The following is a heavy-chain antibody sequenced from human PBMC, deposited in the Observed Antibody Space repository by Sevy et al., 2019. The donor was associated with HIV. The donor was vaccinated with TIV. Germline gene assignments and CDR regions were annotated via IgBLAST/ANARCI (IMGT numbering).Heavy chain of an antibody. CDR3: ARNLSPSGAFDI. V-gene: IGHV3-23*01. D-gene: IGHD6-25*01. CDR1: GLTFSNYV. CDR2: ISGSSGTT. Sequence: GGSLKLSCAASGLTFSNYVMSWVRHAPGKGLEWLSVISGSSGTTYAAESVKGRFTISRDNCKNTLYLHMSSLGAEDTAVYYCARNLSPSGAFDIWGQGTRVTVSS. J-gene: IGHJ3*02.